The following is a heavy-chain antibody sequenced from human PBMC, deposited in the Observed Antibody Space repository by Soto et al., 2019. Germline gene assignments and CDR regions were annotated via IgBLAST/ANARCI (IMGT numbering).Heavy chain of an antibody. CDR1: GFTFSNYA. J-gene: IGHJ4*02. V-gene: IGHV3-23*01. Sequence: EVQLLESGGGLVQPGGSLRLSCAASGFTFSNYAMSWVRQAPGKGLEWVSTISGSGGSTYYADSVKGRFTISRDYSKNTRYLQMNSLRAEDTAVYYCAKGGGYYDSSGYDYWGQGTLVSVSS. CDR2: ISGSGGST. D-gene: IGHD3-22*01. CDR3: AKGGGYYDSSGYDY.